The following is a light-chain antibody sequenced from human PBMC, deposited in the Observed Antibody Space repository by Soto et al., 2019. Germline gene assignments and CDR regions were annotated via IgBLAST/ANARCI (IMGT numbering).Light chain of an antibody. CDR2: GAS. CDR1: QSVGSN. Sequence: EIVMTQSPATLSVSPGERASLSCRASQSVGSNLAWYQQTAGQAPRLLIYGASTRATGIPARFSGSGSGTEFTLTISSLQSEDFAVYYCQQYNNWPLTFGGGTKVEIK. V-gene: IGKV3-15*01. CDR3: QQYNNWPLT. J-gene: IGKJ4*01.